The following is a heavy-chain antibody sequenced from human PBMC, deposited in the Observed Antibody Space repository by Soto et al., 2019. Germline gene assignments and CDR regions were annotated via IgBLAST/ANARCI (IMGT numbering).Heavy chain of an antibody. J-gene: IGHJ5*02. CDR2: IYYSGST. CDR3: AGVRGVNWFDP. CDR1: GGSVSSGGYY. V-gene: IGHV4-31*03. Sequence: QVQLQESGPGLVKPSQTLSLTCTVSGGSVSSGGYYWSWIRQHPGKGLEWIGYIYYSGSTYYNPSLKGGVTISVDTSKNQFSLKLSSVTAADTAVYYCAGVRGVNWFDPWGQGTLVTVSS. D-gene: IGHD3-10*01.